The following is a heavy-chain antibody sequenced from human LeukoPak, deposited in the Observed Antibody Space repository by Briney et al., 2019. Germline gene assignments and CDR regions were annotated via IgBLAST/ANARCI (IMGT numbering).Heavy chain of an antibody. J-gene: IGHJ3*02. CDR2: IYYSGST. V-gene: IGHV4-59*01. Sequence: NPGGSLRLSCAASGFTFDKAWMTWVRQAPGKGLEWIGYIYYSGSTNYNPSLKSRVTISVDTSKNQFSLKLSSVTAADTAVYYCASWGLGDSSGYSAFDIWGQGTMVTVSS. CDR1: GFTFDKAW. CDR3: ASWGLGDSSGYSAFDI. D-gene: IGHD3-22*01.